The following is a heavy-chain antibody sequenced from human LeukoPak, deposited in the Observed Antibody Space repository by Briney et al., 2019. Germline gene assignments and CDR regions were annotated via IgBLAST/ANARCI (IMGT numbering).Heavy chain of an antibody. Sequence: SETLSLTCTVSGGSISSYYWSWIRQPPGKGLEWIGYIYYSGSTNYNPSLKSRVTISVDTSKNQFSLKLSSVTAADTAVYYCARVSRDGYNYVVDYWGQGTLVTVSS. J-gene: IGHJ4*02. V-gene: IGHV4-59*01. D-gene: IGHD5-24*01. CDR1: GGSISSYY. CDR2: IYYSGST. CDR3: ARVSRDGYNYVVDY.